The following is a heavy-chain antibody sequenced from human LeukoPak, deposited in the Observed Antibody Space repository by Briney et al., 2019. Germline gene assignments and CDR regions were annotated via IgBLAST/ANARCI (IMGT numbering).Heavy chain of an antibody. D-gene: IGHD3-3*01. V-gene: IGHV3-30-3*01. J-gene: IGHJ4*02. CDR3: AREKRSGYYPGY. CDR2: ITYDGSSK. Sequence: GGSLRLSCAASGFSFNNYAMHWVRQAPGKGLEWVAIITYDGSSKYYADSAEGRFIVSRDQSKNTLYLQMNNLRPEDTAIYYCAREKRSGYYPGYWGQGTLVTVSS. CDR1: GFSFNNYA.